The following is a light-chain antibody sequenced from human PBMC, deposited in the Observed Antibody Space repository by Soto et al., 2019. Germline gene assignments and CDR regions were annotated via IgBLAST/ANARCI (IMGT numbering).Light chain of an antibody. J-gene: IGKJ2*01. CDR1: QSISSW. CDR3: QQYKTYSRT. V-gene: IGKV1-5*03. Sequence: DIQMTQSPSMLSASVGDRVTITCRASQSISSWLAWYQQKPGNAPNLLIYRASSLESGVPSRFSGSRSETEFTLTISSLQPDDFATYYCQQYKTYSRTFGQGTKLEIK. CDR2: RAS.